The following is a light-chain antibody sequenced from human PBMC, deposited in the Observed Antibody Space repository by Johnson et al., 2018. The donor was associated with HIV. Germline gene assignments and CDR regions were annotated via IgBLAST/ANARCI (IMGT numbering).Light chain of an antibody. CDR3: GTWDRSLSAPYV. CDR2: DNN. Sequence: QSVLTQPPSVSAAPGQKVTISCSGSSSNIGNNYVSWYQQLPGTAPKLLIYDNNKRPSGIPDRFSGSKSGTSATLGFTGLQPGDEADYSCGTWDRSLSAPYVFGTGTKVTVL. J-gene: IGLJ1*01. CDR1: SSNIGNNY. V-gene: IGLV1-51*01.